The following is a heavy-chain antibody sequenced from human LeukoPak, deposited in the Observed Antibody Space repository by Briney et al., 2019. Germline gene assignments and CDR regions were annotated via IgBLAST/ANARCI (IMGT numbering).Heavy chain of an antibody. J-gene: IGHJ4*02. CDR2: IYYSGST. Sequence: PSETLSLTCTVSGGSISSSSYYWGWIRQPPGKGLEWIGSIYYSGSTYYNPSLKSRVTISVDTSKNQFSLKLSSVTAADTAVYYCARGVGATPADYWGQGTLVTVSS. D-gene: IGHD1-26*01. CDR3: ARGVGATPADY. CDR1: GGSISSSSYY. V-gene: IGHV4-39*07.